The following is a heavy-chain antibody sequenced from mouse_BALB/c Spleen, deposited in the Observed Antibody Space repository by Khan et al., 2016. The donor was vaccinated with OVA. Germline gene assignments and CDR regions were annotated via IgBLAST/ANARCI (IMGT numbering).Heavy chain of an antibody. D-gene: IGHD1-1*01. CDR1: GFTFSTYG. Sequence: EVELVESGGDLVKPGGSLKLSCVASGFTFSTYGMSWVRQAPDKRLEWVATVSTGGTYTYYPDSVKGRFTISRDNAKNNLYLQMSGLRSEDTAMFFCTRLAYYYDSEGFAYWGQGTLVTVS. CDR3: TRLAYYYDSEGFAY. CDR2: VSTGGTYT. V-gene: IGHV5-6*01. J-gene: IGHJ3*01.